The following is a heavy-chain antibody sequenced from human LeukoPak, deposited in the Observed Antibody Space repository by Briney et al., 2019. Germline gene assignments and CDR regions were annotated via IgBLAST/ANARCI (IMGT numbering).Heavy chain of an antibody. CDR2: INSDVSST. D-gene: IGHD2-8*01. V-gene: IGHV3-74*03. CDR1: GFTFRSVW. CDR3: VRSVSDAFDI. J-gene: IGHJ3*02. Sequence: GGSLRLSCAASGFTFRSVWMHWVRQAPGKGLVWVSLINSDVSSTTYADSVKGRFIISRDNAKNTLHLQMNSLRAEDTAVYYCVRSVSDAFDIWAKGQWSPSLQ.